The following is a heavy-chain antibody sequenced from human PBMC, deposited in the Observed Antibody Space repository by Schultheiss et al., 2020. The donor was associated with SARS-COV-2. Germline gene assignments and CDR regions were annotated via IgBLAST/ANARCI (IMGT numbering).Heavy chain of an antibody. V-gene: IGHV3-33*01. CDR1: GFTFSSYG. J-gene: IGHJ6*02. CDR3: ARAPLEGYYYGMDV. Sequence: GGSLRLSCAASGFTFSSYGMHWVRQAPGKGLEWVAVIWYDGSNKYYADSVKGRFTISRDNSKNTLYLQMTSLRPEDTAVYYCARAPLEGYYYGMDVWGQGTTVTVSS. CDR2: IWYDGSNK.